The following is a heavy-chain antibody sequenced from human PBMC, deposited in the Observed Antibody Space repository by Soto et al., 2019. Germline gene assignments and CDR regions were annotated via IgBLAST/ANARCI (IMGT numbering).Heavy chain of an antibody. CDR3: AKGPGRIIMVGGGWINWFDP. Sequence: GGSLRLSCAASGFTFSSYAMSWVRQAPGKGLEWVSAISGSGGSTYYADSVKGRFTISRDNSKNTLYLQMNSLRAEDTAVYYCAKGPGRIIMVGGGWINWFDPWGQGTLVTVSS. CDR2: ISGSGGST. J-gene: IGHJ5*02. D-gene: IGHD3-10*02. V-gene: IGHV3-23*01. CDR1: GFTFSSYA.